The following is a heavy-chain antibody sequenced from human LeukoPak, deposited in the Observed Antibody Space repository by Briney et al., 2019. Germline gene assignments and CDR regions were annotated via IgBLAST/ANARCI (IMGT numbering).Heavy chain of an antibody. Sequence: GGSLRLSCAASGFNVSNNYMSWVRQAPGKGLEWVSVIYRGGSTYYADSVKGRFTMSRDNSKNRVYLQMDSLRAEDTAVYYCARDRGAAAGNWGQGTLVTVSP. CDR1: GFNVSNNY. CDR2: IYRGGST. V-gene: IGHV3-53*01. J-gene: IGHJ4*02. CDR3: ARDRGAAAGN. D-gene: IGHD6-13*01.